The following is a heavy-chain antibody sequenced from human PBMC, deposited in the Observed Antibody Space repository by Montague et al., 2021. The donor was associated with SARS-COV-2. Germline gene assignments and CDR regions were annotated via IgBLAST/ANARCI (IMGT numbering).Heavy chain of an antibody. CDR2: ISRTGDSV. D-gene: IGHD3-9*01. V-gene: IGHV3-23*01. Sequence: SLRLSCAASGFTFSNHAMTWVRQAPGKGLEWVSGISRTGDSVFYADSVKGRFTISRDNSKNTLYVQLSSLRVEDTAVYYCAVSLGDDILTVYYPFGYWGQGTLVTVSP. CDR3: AVSLGDDILTVYYPFGY. J-gene: IGHJ4*02. CDR1: GFTFSNHA.